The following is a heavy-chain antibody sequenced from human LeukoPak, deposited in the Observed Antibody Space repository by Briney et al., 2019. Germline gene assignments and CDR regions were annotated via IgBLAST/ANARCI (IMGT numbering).Heavy chain of an antibody. CDR1: GFTFSSYA. J-gene: IGHJ4*02. D-gene: IGHD3-22*01. CDR2: ITTSSSPI. CDR3: VRGYYDSSGYYGSGY. V-gene: IGHV3-48*02. Sequence: GGSLRLSCAASGFTFSSYAMNWVRQAPGKGLEWVSYITTSSSPIYYADSVKGRFTISRDNARDSLYLQMNSLRDEDTAVYFCVRGYYDSSGYYGSGYWGQGTLVTVSS.